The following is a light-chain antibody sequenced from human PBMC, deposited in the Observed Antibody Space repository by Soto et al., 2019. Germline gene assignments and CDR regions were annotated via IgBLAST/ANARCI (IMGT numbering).Light chain of an antibody. J-gene: IGKJ5*01. CDR3: QQYGSSPNT. CDR1: PSVSSNF. V-gene: IGKV3-20*01. Sequence: ENVLTQSPGTLSLSPGERATLSCRASPSVSSNFLAWYQQKPGQAPRLLIYGASSRATGIPDRFSGGGFGTDFTLNISRLEPEDFAVYSCQQYGSSPNTFGQGTRLEIK. CDR2: GAS.